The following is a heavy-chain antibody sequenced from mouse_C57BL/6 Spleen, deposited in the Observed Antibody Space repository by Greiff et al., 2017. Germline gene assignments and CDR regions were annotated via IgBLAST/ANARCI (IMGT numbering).Heavy chain of an antibody. V-gene: IGHV2-4*01. CDR1: GFSLTSSG. D-gene: IGHD1-1*01. Sequence: QVQLQQSGPGLVQPSQSLSITCTVSGFSLTSSGVHWFRQPPGKGLEWLGVIWSGGSTAYNDAFISRLSIRKDNDKRQVIYKMNSLQADDTAIYYCAKNYHYYGSRKEDYFDYWGQGTTLTVAS. CDR2: IWSGGST. CDR3: AKNYHYYGSRKEDYFDY. J-gene: IGHJ2*01.